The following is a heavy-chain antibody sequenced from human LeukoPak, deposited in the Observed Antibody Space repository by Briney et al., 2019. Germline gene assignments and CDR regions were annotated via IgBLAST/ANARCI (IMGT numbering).Heavy chain of an antibody. D-gene: IGHD3-22*01. CDR2: ISTSSSYI. CDR3: ARGLLYDSSGYYYFDY. Sequence: GGSLRLPCAASGFTFSSYAMSWVRQAPGKGLEWVSSISTSSSYIYYADSVKGRFTISRDNAKNSLYLQMNSLRAEDTAVYYCARGLLYDSSGYYYFDYWGQGTLVTVSS. J-gene: IGHJ4*02. CDR1: GFTFSSYA. V-gene: IGHV3-21*01.